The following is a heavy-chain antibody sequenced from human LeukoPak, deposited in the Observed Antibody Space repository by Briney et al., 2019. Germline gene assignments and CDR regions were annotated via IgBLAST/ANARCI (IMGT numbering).Heavy chain of an antibody. CDR1: GGSISSGGYY. J-gene: IGHJ4*02. CDR2: INHSGST. Sequence: SETLSLTCTVSGGSISSGGYYWSWIRQPPGKGLEWIGEINHSGSTNYNPSLKSRVTISVDTSKNQFSLKLSSVTAADTAVYYCARMGLWFGELYSFDYWGQGTLVTVSS. CDR3: ARMGLWFGELYSFDY. D-gene: IGHD3-10*01. V-gene: IGHV4-39*07.